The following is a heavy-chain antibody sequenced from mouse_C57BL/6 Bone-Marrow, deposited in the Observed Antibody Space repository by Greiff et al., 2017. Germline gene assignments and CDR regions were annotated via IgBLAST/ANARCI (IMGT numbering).Heavy chain of an antibody. Sequence: QVQLQQSGPGLVAPSQSLSITCTVSGFSLTSYGVDWVRQPPGKGLEWLGVIWGGGSTNYNSALMSRLSISKDNSKSQVFLKMNSLQTDDTARYYCAKHSVEYGNYRGGAMDYWGQGTSVTVSS. CDR1: GFSLTSYG. J-gene: IGHJ4*01. D-gene: IGHD2-1*01. CDR2: IWGGGST. CDR3: AKHSVEYGNYRGGAMDY. V-gene: IGHV2-9*01.